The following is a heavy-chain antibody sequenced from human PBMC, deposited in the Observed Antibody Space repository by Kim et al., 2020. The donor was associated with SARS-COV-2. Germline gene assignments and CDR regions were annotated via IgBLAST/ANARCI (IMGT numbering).Heavy chain of an antibody. D-gene: IGHD5-12*01. Sequence: SGPTLVNPTQTLTLTCTFSGFSLSTSGMCVSWIRQPPGKALEWLARIDWDDDKYYSTSLKTRLTISKDTSKNQVVLTMTNMDPVDTATYYCARMMMATEKMGFDYWGQGTLVTVSS. CDR2: IDWDDDK. J-gene: IGHJ4*02. CDR1: GFSLSTSGMC. CDR3: ARMMMATEKMGFDY. V-gene: IGHV2-70*11.